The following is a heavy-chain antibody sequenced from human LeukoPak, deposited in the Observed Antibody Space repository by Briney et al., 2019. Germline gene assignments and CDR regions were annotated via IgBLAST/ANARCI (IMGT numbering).Heavy chain of an antibody. D-gene: IGHD3-3*02. CDR3: ARSLALLRYIDF. V-gene: IGHV4-34*01. J-gene: IGHJ4*02. CDR1: GGSFSGYY. Sequence: MTSETLSLTCAVYGGSFSGYYWSWIRQPPGKGLEWIGEINRSGSTNYNPSLKSGVTISVDTSKNQFSLKLSSVTAADTAVYYCARSLALLRYIDFWGQGTLVTVSS. CDR2: INRSGST.